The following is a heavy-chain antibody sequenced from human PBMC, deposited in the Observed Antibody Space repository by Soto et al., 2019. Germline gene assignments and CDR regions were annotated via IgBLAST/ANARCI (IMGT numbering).Heavy chain of an antibody. CDR1: GFTFSNYW. CDR3: ARDSLGAFDI. D-gene: IGHD7-27*01. V-gene: IGHV3-74*01. CDR2: INGDGSGT. J-gene: IGHJ3*02. Sequence: GGSLRLSCAASGFTFSNYWMHWVRQAPGKGLVWVSRINGDGSGTTYADSVKGRLTISRDNAKNTLYLQMNSLRAEDTAVYYCARDSLGAFDIWGQGTMVTVSS.